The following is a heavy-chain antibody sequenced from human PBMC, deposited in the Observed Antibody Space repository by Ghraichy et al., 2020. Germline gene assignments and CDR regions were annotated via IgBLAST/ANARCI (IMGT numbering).Heavy chain of an antibody. CDR3: ARGLAPRRSYYGSTTGSYYFDY. J-gene: IGHJ4*02. D-gene: IGHD3-10*01. CDR2: MYNSENT. CDR1: GGSISSGGYH. V-gene: IGHV4-31*03. Sequence: SETLSLTCTVSGGSISSGGYHWAWIRQHPGQGLEWIGYMYNSENTYYNPSLKSRLTISPDTSKNQFSLKLSSVTAADTAVYYCARGLAPRRSYYGSTTGSYYFDYWGQGILVTVSS.